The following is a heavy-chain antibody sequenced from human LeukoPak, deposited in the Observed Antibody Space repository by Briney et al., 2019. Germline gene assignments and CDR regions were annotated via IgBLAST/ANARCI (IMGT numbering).Heavy chain of an antibody. Sequence: GGSLRLSCTASGFTFSSYAMSWVRQAPGKGLEWVSAISGSGGSTYYADSVKGRFTISRDNSKSTLYLQMNSLRAEDTAVYYCAKKPKPTSSGSYYYWGQGTLVTVSS. J-gene: IGHJ4*02. D-gene: IGHD3-10*01. CDR3: AKKPKPTSSGSYYY. CDR2: ISGSGGST. V-gene: IGHV3-23*01. CDR1: GFTFSSYA.